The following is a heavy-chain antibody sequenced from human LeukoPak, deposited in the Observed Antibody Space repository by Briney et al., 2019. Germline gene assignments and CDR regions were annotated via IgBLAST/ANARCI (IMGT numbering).Heavy chain of an antibody. CDR2: ISSSSSYI. CDR3: ARYGATNVDAFDI. Sequence: GGSLRLSCAASGFTFSSYSMNWVRQAPGKGLEWVSSISSSSSYIYYADSVKGRFTISRDNAKNSLYLQMNSLRAEDTAVYYCARYGATNVDAFDIWGQGTMVTVSS. V-gene: IGHV3-21*04. D-gene: IGHD1-26*01. J-gene: IGHJ3*02. CDR1: GFTFSSYS.